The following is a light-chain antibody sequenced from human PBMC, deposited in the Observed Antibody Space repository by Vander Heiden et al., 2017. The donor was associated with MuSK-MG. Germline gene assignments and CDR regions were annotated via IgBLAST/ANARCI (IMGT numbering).Light chain of an antibody. V-gene: IGLV3-1*01. J-gene: IGLJ2*01. CDR1: KLGDKY. CDR2: QET. Sequence: SYELTQPPSVSVSPGQTARITCSGDKLGDKYACWYQQKPGQSPVLVIYQETKRPAGIPERFSGSNSGNTATLTISGTQAIDEADYYCQAWDSSVVFGGGTKLTVL. CDR3: QAWDSSVV.